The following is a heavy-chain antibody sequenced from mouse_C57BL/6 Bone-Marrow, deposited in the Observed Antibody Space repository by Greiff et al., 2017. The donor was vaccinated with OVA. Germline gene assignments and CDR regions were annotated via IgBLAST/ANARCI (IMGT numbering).Heavy chain of an antibody. D-gene: IGHD1-1*01. J-gene: IGHJ1*03. CDR1: GFTFSSYG. Sequence: DVHLVESGGDLVKPGGSLKLSCAASGFTFSSYGMSWVRQTPDKRLEWVATISSGGSYTYYPASVTGRFPISRDNAKNTLYLQMSSLKSEDTAMYYCARHGYYGSREYFDVWGTGTTVTVSS. V-gene: IGHV5-6*01. CDR2: ISSGGSYT. CDR3: ARHGYYGSREYFDV.